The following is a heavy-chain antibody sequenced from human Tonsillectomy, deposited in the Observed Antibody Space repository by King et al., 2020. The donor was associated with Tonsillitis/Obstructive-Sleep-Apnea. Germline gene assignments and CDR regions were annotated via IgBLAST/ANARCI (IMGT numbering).Heavy chain of an antibody. CDR2: ISGSGGST. J-gene: IGHJ3*02. CDR1: GFTFSSYA. Sequence: DVQLVESGGGLVQPGGSLRLSCAASGFTFSSYAMSWVRQAPGKGLEWVSAISGSGGSTYYADSVKGRFTISRDNSKNTLYLQMNSLRAEDTAVYYCAKVSEGSSWFYDAFDIWGQGPMVTVSS. CDR3: AKVSEGSSWFYDAFDI. V-gene: IGHV3-23*04. D-gene: IGHD6-13*01.